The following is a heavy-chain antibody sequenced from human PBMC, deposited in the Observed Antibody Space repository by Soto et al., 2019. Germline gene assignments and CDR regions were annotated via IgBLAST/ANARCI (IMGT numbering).Heavy chain of an antibody. CDR3: ARGRDYYDSSGYYSDDAFDI. V-gene: IGHV1-69*13. D-gene: IGHD3-22*01. Sequence: VKVSCKASGGTFSSYAISWVRQAPGQGLEWMGGISAIYGTANYAQKFQGRVTMTADESTSTAYMELRSLRSDDTAVYYCARGRDYYDSSGYYSDDAFDIWGQGTMVTVSS. CDR1: GGTFSSYA. CDR2: ISAIYGTA. J-gene: IGHJ3*02.